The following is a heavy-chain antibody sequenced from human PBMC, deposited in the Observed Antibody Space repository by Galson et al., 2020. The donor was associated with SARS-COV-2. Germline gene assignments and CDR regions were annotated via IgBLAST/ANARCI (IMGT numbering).Heavy chain of an antibody. Sequence: SETLSLTCAVYVGSFSDYYWTWIRQPPGKGLEWIGEISHSGSTNYNPSLKSRVTISVDTSKNQFSLRLTSVTAADTAVYYCARRADSSSWFGFDYWGQGTRVTVSS. CDR3: ARRADSSSWFGFDY. J-gene: IGHJ4*02. V-gene: IGHV4-34*01. CDR1: VGSFSDYY. D-gene: IGHD6-13*01. CDR2: ISHSGST.